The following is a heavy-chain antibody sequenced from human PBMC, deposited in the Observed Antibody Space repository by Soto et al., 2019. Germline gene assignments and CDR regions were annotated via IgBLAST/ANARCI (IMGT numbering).Heavy chain of an antibody. V-gene: IGHV1-18*01. Sequence: QVHLVQSGAEVKKPGASVKVSCKGSGYIFTTYGITWVRQAPGQGLEWMGWISAHNGNTNYAQKRPGTVTVTTATSTSPAYMELRNPRSDDTAVYYCARGRYGAYWGPGALVTVSS. CDR2: ISAHNGNT. CDR1: GYIFTTYG. D-gene: IGHD3-10*01. J-gene: IGHJ4*02. CDR3: ARGRYGAY.